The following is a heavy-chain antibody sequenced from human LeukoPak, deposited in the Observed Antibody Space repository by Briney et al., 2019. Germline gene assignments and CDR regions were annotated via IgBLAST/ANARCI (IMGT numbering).Heavy chain of an antibody. CDR2: ISSSSSYI. J-gene: IGHJ4*02. CDR3: ARGPGGYNYGNDY. Sequence: GGSLRLSCAASGFTFSTTDMNWVRQAPGKGLEWVSSISSSSSYIYYADSVKGRFTISRDNAKNSLYLQMNSLRAEDTAVYYCARGPGGYNYGNDYWGQGTLVTVSS. D-gene: IGHD5-24*01. CDR1: GFTFSTTD. V-gene: IGHV3-21*01.